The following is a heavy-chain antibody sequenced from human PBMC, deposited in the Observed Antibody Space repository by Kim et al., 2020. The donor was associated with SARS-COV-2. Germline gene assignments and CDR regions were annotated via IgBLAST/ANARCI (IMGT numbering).Heavy chain of an antibody. D-gene: IGHD6-19*01. CDR1: GGSINSDY. Sequence: SETLSLTCTVSGGSINSDYWNWIRQPPGKGLEWIGYIYYSGTTNYNPSLKSRLTISVDTSKNQFSLKLSSVTPADTAMYYCLRATYASGWYPTDYWGQGTPVTVSS. J-gene: IGHJ4*01. CDR2: IYYSGTT. CDR3: LRATYASGWYPTDY. V-gene: IGHV4-59*13.